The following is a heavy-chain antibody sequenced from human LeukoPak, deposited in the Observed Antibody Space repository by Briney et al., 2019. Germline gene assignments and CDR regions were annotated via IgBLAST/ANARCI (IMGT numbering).Heavy chain of an antibody. CDR1: GFTFSNAW. J-gene: IGHJ4*02. V-gene: IGHV3-15*01. Sequence: RLSCAASGFTFSNAWMSWVRQAPGKGLEWVGRIKSKTDGGTTDYAAPVKGRFTISRDDSKNTLYLQMNSLKTEDTAVYYCTTDRYDILTGYTLNWGQGTLVTVSS. CDR3: TTDRYDILTGYTLN. CDR2: IKSKTDGGTT. D-gene: IGHD3-9*01.